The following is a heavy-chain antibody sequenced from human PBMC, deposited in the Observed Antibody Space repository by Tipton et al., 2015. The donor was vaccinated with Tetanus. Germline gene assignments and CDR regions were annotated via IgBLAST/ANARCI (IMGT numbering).Heavy chain of an antibody. CDR1: GYSFTSYW. V-gene: IGHV5-51*01. J-gene: IGHJ4*02. Sequence: QSGAEVKKPGESLKISCKGSGYSFTSYWIGWVRQMPGKGLEWMGIIYPGDSDTRYSPSFQGQVTISADKSISTAYLQWSSLKASDTAMYYCARRKVDSDYDLSDDYWGQGTLVTVSS. CDR2: IYPGDSDT. D-gene: IGHD5-12*01. CDR3: ARRKVDSDYDLSDDY.